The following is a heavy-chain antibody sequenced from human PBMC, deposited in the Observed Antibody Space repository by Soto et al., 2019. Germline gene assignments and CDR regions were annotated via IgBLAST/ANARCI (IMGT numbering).Heavy chain of an antibody. Sequence: SETLSLTCTVSGGSISSSSYYWGWIRQPPGKGLEWIGSIYYSGSTYYNPSLKSRVTISVDTSKNQFSLKLSSVTAADTAVYYCARLLGYDFWSGYPDDNNWFDPWGQGTLVT. CDR1: GGSISSSSYY. CDR3: ARLLGYDFWSGYPDDNNWFDP. D-gene: IGHD3-3*01. CDR2: IYYSGST. V-gene: IGHV4-39*01. J-gene: IGHJ5*02.